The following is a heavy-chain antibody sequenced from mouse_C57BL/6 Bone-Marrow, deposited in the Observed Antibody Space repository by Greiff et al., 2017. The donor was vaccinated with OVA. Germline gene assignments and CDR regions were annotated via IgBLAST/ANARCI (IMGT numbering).Heavy chain of an antibody. J-gene: IGHJ4*01. CDR3: AKVPYYYGSSYVRYYAMDY. CDR2: INPNNGGT. Sequence: VQLKESGPELVKPGASVKISCKASGYTFTDYYMNWVKQSHGKSLEWIGDINPNNGGTSYNQKFKGKATLTVDKSSSTAYMELRSLTSEDSAVYYCAKVPYYYGSSYVRYYAMDYWGQGTSVTVSS. D-gene: IGHD1-1*01. V-gene: IGHV1-26*01. CDR1: GYTFTDYY.